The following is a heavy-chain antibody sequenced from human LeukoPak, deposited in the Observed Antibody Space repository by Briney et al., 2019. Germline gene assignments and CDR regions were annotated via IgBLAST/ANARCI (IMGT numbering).Heavy chain of an antibody. CDR1: GYTLTSYD. V-gene: IGHV1-8*03. J-gene: IGHJ6*03. CDR3: AREYSSSSGGRYYYYYMDV. Sequence: ASVKVSCKASGYTLTSYDINWVRQATGQGLEWMGWMNPNSGNTGYAQKFQGRVTITRNTSISTAYMELSSLRSEDTAVYYCAREYSSSSGGRYYYYYMDVWGKGTTVTVSS. CDR2: MNPNSGNT. D-gene: IGHD6-6*01.